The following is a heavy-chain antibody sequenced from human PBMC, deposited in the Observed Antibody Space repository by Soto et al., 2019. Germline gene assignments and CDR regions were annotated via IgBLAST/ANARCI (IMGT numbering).Heavy chain of an antibody. J-gene: IGHJ6*02. CDR1: GGTFSSYT. CDR3: ARAWNAGATDYYYYGMDV. V-gene: IGHV1-69*02. D-gene: IGHD1-26*01. CDR2: IIPILGIA. Sequence: ASVKVSCKASGGTFSSYTISWVRQAPGQGLEWMGRIIPILGIANYAQKFQGRVTITADKSTSTAYMELSSLRSDDTAVYYCARAWNAGATDYYYYGMDVWGQGTTVTVSS.